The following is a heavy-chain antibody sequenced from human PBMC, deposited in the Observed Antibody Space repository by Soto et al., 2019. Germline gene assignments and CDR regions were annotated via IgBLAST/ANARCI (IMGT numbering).Heavy chain of an antibody. CDR1: GFTFSSYP. CDR3: AKNGRAAAMYNWFDP. CDR2: ISGSGGTT. J-gene: IGHJ5*02. Sequence: EVQLLESGGGLVQPGGSLRLSCTGSGFTFSSYPMNWVRQAPGKGLECVSTISGSGGTTYYADSVKGRFTISRDNSKNTLYLQMSSLRAEDTAVYYCAKNGRAAAMYNWFDPWGQGTLVTVSS. V-gene: IGHV3-23*01. D-gene: IGHD6-13*01.